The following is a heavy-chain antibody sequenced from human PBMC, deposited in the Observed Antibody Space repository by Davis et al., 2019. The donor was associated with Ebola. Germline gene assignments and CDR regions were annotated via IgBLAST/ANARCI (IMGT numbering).Heavy chain of an antibody. CDR3: AKDLLDCTGGSCYHYSYYYGLDV. Sequence: GESLKISCAASGFTFSSFAMSWVRQAPGKGLEWVSGIRHSGDSTYYADSVKGRFTTSRDNSKSTLYLQMDSLRDDDTAVYYCAKDLLDCTGGSCYHYSYYYGLDVWGQGTTVTVSS. CDR2: IRHSGDST. CDR1: GFTFSSFA. V-gene: IGHV3-23*01. J-gene: IGHJ6*02. D-gene: IGHD2-15*01.